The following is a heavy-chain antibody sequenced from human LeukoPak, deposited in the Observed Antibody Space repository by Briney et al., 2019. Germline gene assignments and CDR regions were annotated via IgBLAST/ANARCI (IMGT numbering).Heavy chain of an antibody. J-gene: IGHJ6*02. CDR2: ISGSGGGA. D-gene: IGHD3-10*01. Sequence: GGSLRLSCAASGFTFNNYAINWVRQAPGKGLEWVSAISGSGGGAYYADSVEGRFTISRDNSKNTLYLQMNSLRAEDTAVYYCARDHYYGSGSKYYGMDVWGQGTTVTVSS. CDR3: ARDHYYGSGSKYYGMDV. CDR1: GFTFNNYA. V-gene: IGHV3-23*01.